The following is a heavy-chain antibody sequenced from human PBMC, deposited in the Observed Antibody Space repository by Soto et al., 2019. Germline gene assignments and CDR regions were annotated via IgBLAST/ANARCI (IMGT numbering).Heavy chain of an antibody. J-gene: IGHJ3*02. Sequence: SETLSLTCTVSGGSISSGGYYWSWIRQHPGKGLEWIGYIYYSGSTNYNPSLKSRVTISVDTSKNQFSLKLISVTAADTAVYYCARDRPEGFDIWGQGTMVTVSS. CDR1: GGSISSGGYY. V-gene: IGHV4-31*03. CDR2: IYYSGST. CDR3: ARDRPEGFDI.